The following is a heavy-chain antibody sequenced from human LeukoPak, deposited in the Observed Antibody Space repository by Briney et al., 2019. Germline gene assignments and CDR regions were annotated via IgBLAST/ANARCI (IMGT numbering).Heavy chain of an antibody. V-gene: IGHV4-61*02. D-gene: IGHD2-15*01. Sequence: SETLSLTCTVSGGSISSSSYYWSWIRQPAGKGLEWIGRIYTSGSTNYNPSPKSRVTMSVDTSKNQFSLKLSSVTAADTAVYYCAREVPRYCSGGSCLRNAFDIWGQGTMDTVSS. CDR1: GGSISSSSYY. CDR3: AREVPRYCSGGSCLRNAFDI. J-gene: IGHJ3*02. CDR2: IYTSGST.